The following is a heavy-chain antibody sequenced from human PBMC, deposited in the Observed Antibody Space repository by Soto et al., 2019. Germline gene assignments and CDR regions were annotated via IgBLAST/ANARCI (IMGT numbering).Heavy chain of an antibody. CDR3: ARGSITMIVVVPPGPGMDV. CDR1: GYTFTSYY. J-gene: IGHJ6*02. CDR2: INPSGGST. Sequence: ASVKVSRKASGYTFTSYYMHWVRQAPGQGLEWMGIINPSGGSTSYAQKFQGRVTMTRDTSTSTVYMELSSLRSEDTAVYYCARGSITMIVVVPPGPGMDVWGQGTTVTVSS. D-gene: IGHD3-22*01. V-gene: IGHV1-46*01.